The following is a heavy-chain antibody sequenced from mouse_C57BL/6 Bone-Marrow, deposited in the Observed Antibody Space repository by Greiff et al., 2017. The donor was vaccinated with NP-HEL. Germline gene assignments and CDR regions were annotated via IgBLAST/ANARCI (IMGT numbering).Heavy chain of an antibody. D-gene: IGHD2-5*01. J-gene: IGHJ2*01. Sequence: EVQLQQSGPELVKPGASVKISCKASGYTFTDYYMNWVKQSHGKSLEWIGDINPNNGGTSYNQKFKGKATLTVDKSSSTAYMELRSLTSEDSAVYYCVGYSNGFDYWGQGTTLTVSS. CDR3: VGYSNGFDY. CDR2: INPNNGGT. CDR1: GYTFTDYY. V-gene: IGHV1-26*01.